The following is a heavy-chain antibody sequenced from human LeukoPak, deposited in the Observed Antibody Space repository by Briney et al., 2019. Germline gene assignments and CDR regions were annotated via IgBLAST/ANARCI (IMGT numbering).Heavy chain of an antibody. V-gene: IGHV3-33*01. CDR1: GFTFSSYG. CDR3: ARDIWFGELCYFDY. Sequence: GGSLRLSCAASGFTFSSYGMHRVRQAPGKGLEWVAVIWYDGSNKYYADSVKGRFTISRDNSKNTLYLQMNSLRAEDTAVYYCARDIWFGELCYFDYWGQGTLVTVSS. J-gene: IGHJ4*02. CDR2: IWYDGSNK. D-gene: IGHD3-10*01.